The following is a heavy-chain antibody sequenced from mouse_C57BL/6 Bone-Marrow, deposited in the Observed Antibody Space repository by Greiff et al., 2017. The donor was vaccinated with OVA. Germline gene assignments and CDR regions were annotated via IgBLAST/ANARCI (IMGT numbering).Heavy chain of an antibody. CDR3: ARATGTWAWLAY. CDR2: IHPTSGST. D-gene: IGHD4-1*02. Sequence: VKLQQPGAELVKPGASVKLSCKASGYTFTSYWMHWVKQRPGQGLEWIGMIHPTSGSTNYNEKFKSKATLTVDKSYSTAYMQLSSLTSEDSAVYSCARATGTWAWLAYWGQGTLVTVSA. CDR1: GYTFTSYW. V-gene: IGHV1-64*01. J-gene: IGHJ3*01.